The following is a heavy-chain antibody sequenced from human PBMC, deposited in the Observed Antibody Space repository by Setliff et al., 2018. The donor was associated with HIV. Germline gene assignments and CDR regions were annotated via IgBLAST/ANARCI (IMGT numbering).Heavy chain of an antibody. CDR1: GYTFSDHD. Sequence: ASVKVSCKAFGYTFSDHDINWVRQASGQRLEWMGWVNPKSDNSGLAQKFQGRVFLTSNASLNTTYMYLNGLTSDGTATYYCARRIKDNDNYNIPCESWGQGTQVTVSS. D-gene: IGHD3-10*01. V-gene: IGHV1-8*02. CDR2: VNPKSDNS. CDR3: ARRIKDNDNYNIPCES. J-gene: IGHJ5*01.